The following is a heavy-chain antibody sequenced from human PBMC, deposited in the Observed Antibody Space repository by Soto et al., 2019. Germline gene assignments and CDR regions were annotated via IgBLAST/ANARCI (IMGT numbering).Heavy chain of an antibody. CDR1: GGSLRNSV. CDR3: ARLGHPSH. J-gene: IGHJ4*02. CDR2: VIPIPGTA. V-gene: IGHV1-69*01. Sequence: QVQLVQSGAEVKKPGSSVKVSCTASGGSLRNSVISWVRQAPAQRLEWVGGVIPIPGTANYAQKFQGRVTMTADEATSTAYMDLSSLSPDDTAVYYCARLGHPSHWGPGTLVIVSS.